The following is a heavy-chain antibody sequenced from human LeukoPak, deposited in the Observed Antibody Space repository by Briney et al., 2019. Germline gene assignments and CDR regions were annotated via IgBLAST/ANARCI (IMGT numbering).Heavy chain of an antibody. CDR2: INHGGRT. D-gene: IGHD3-9*01. CDR1: GGSFSGYY. J-gene: IGHJ5*02. V-gene: IGHV4-34*01. CDR3: ARRDYDILTGYYWFDP. Sequence: PSETLSLTCAVHGGSFSGYYWSWIRQPPEKGLESIGAINHGGRTNYNPSLKSRFTISIDTSKNQFSLKLSSVTAADTAVYYCARRDYDILTGYYWFDPWGQGTLVTVSS.